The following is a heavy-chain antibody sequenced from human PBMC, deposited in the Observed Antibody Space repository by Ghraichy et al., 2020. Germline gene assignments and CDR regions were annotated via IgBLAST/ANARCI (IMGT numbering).Heavy chain of an antibody. Sequence: SETLSLTCTVSGGSISSSSYYWGWIRQPPGKGLEWIGSIYYSGSTYYNPSLKSRVTISVDTSKNQFSLKLSSVTAADTAVYYCVLEAPQRPSALARRIIIRPRQIDYWGQGTLVTVSS. D-gene: IGHD3-10*01. CDR1: GGSISSSSYY. V-gene: IGHV4-39*01. J-gene: IGHJ4*02. CDR2: IYYSGST. CDR3: VLEAPQRPSALARRIIIRPRQIDY.